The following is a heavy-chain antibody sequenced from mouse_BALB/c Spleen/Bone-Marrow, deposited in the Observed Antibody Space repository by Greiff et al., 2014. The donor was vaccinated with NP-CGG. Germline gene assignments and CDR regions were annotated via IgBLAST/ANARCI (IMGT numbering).Heavy chain of an antibody. CDR1: GYTFSNYW. CDR3: ARVIYWYFDV. CDR2: IFPGSGST. V-gene: IGHV1-9*01. J-gene: IGHJ1*01. Sequence: QVQLQQSGAELMKPGASVKISCKASGYTFSNYWIEWVKQRPGHGLEWIGEIFPGSGSTDYNENFKGKATFTADTSSNTAYMQLSSLTSADSAVYYCARVIYWYFDVWGAGTTVTVSS.